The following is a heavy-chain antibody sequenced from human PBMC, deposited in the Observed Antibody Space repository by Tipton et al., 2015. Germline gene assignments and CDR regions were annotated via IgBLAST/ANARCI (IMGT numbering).Heavy chain of an antibody. CDR3: AREVWYNDSTGYDY. J-gene: IGHJ4*02. Sequence: TLSLTCAVYGGSFSGYTWHWIRQPPGKGLEWIGEVNHSGNTNYNPSLESRFIISEDTSKNQFSLTVFSVTAADTAVYYCAREVWYNDSTGYDYWGQGTLVTVSS. V-gene: IGHV4-34*01. CDR1: GGSFSGYT. D-gene: IGHD3-22*01. CDR2: VNHSGNT.